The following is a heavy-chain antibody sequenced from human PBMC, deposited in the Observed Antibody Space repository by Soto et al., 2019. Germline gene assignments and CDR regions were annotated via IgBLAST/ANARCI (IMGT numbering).Heavy chain of an antibody. CDR2: INPSGGST. CDR3: ARVRRQQLDAGGFDF. CDR1: GYTFTSYY. V-gene: IGHV1-46*01. J-gene: IGHJ4*02. Sequence: ASVKVSCKASGYTFTSYYMHWVRQAPGQGLEWMGIINPSGGSTSYAQKFQGRVTMTRDTSTSTVYMELSSLRSEDTAVYYCARVRRQQLDAGGFDFWGQGTLVTVSS. D-gene: IGHD6-13*01.